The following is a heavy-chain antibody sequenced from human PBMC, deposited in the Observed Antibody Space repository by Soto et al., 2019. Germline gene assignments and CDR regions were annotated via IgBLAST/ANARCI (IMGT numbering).Heavy chain of an antibody. V-gene: IGHV1-58*01. CDR1: GFTFTSSA. D-gene: IGHD3-22*01. J-gene: IGHJ6*02. Sequence: SVKVSCKASGFTFTSSAVQWVRQARGQRLEWIGWIVVGSGNTNYAQKFQERVTITRDMSTSTACMELSSLRSEDTAVYYCAAGRYYYDSSGYYQDGMDVWGQGTTVTVSS. CDR2: IVVGSGNT. CDR3: AAGRYYYDSSGYYQDGMDV.